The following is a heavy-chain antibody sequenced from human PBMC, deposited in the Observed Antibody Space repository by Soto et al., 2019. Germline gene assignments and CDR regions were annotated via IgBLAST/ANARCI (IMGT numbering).Heavy chain of an antibody. D-gene: IGHD3-10*01. CDR3: AAGVRGVMSYYYMDV. V-gene: IGHV1-3*01. Sequence: ASVKVSCKSSGFTFTSYVLHWVRQAPGQRLEWMGWINAGNGNTKLSQKFQGRVTTTRDTSASTAYMELRSLRSDDTAVYYCAAGVRGVMSYYYMDVWGKGTTVTVSS. J-gene: IGHJ6*03. CDR1: GFTFTSYV. CDR2: INAGNGNT.